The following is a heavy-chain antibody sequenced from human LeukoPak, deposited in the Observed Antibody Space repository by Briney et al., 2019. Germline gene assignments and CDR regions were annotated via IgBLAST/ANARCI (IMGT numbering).Heavy chain of an antibody. CDR1: GFTFSSYA. V-gene: IGHV3-30*04. D-gene: IGHD3-10*01. J-gene: IGHJ4*02. CDR3: ATASGPGVTFDF. CDR2: ISYDGSNK. Sequence: PGGSLRLSCAASGFTFSSYAMHWVRQAPGKGLEWVAVISYDGSNKYYADSVKGRFTISRDNSKNTLYLQMNSLRAEDTAVYYCATASGPGVTFDFWGQGTLVTVSS.